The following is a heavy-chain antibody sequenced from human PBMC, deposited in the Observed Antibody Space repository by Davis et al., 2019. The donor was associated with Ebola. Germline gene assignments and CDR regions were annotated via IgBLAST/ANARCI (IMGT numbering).Heavy chain of an antibody. J-gene: IGHJ4*02. CDR3: ARESSSSWYYFDY. CDR1: GFTFNSYG. V-gene: IGHV3-48*04. CDR2: ISSSGNTI. Sequence: GESLKISCAASGFTFNSYGMNWVRQAPGKGLEWVSYISSSGNTIYYADSVKGRFTISRDNAKNSLYLQINSLRAEDTAVYYCARESSSSWYYFDYWGQGTLVTVSS. D-gene: IGHD6-13*01.